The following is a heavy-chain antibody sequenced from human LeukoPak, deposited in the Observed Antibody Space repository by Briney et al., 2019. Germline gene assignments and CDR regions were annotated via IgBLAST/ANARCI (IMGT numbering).Heavy chain of an antibody. J-gene: IGHJ3*02. CDR1: GYTFTSYD. CDR2: MKLNSGNT. Sequence: ASVRVSCKASGYTFTSYDINWVRQAPGQGLEWMGWMKLNSGNTGYAQKFQGRVTMTRNTSISTAYMELSSLRSEDTAVYYCARPQLYDYVWGSYRSSFAFDIWGQGTMVTVSS. D-gene: IGHD3-16*02. CDR3: ARPQLYDYVWGSYRSSFAFDI. V-gene: IGHV1-8*01.